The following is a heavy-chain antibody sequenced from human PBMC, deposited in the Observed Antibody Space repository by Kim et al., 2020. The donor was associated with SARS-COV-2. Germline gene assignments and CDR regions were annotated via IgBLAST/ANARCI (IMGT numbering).Heavy chain of an antibody. CDR1: GFTFSNAW. D-gene: IGHD3-3*01. CDR3: TTVGAFGVVKYYFDY. CDR2: VNSKTDGGAT. V-gene: IGHV3-15*01. Sequence: GGSLRLSCAASGFTFSNAWMSWVRQVPGKGLEWVARVNSKTDGGATDYPAPVKGRFTISRDDSKNTLFLQMNSLETEDTAVYYCTTVGAFGVVKYYFDYWGQRTLVTVSS. J-gene: IGHJ4*02.